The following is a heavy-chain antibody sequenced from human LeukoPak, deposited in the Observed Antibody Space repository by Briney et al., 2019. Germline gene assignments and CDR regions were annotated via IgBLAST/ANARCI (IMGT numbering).Heavy chain of an antibody. D-gene: IGHD3-10*01. CDR3: ARDELHYNYGSGSYYPYYFDY. CDR2: ISWNSGSI. Sequence: GGSLRLSCAASGFTFDDYAMHWVRQAPGKGLEWVSGISWNSGSIGYADSVKGRFTISRDDAKNSLYLQMNSLRSEDTAVYYCARDELHYNYGSGSYYPYYFDYWGQGTLVTVSS. V-gene: IGHV3-9*01. CDR1: GFTFDDYA. J-gene: IGHJ4*02.